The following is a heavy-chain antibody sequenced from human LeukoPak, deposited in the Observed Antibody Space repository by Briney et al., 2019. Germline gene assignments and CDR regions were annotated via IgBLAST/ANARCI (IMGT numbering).Heavy chain of an antibody. J-gene: IGHJ5*02. CDR2: ISGGGDT. V-gene: IGHV3-23*01. Sequence: GGSLTLSCAASGFSFTHYAIYWDRQAPGAGLEWASVISGGGDTTYADSVKGRFTIARDNSKNTLYLQMNSLRAEDTAVYYCSKDRGGYLLNWFDPRGQGTLVTVSS. D-gene: IGHD2-15*01. CDR3: SKDRGGYLLNWFDP. CDR1: GFSFTHYA.